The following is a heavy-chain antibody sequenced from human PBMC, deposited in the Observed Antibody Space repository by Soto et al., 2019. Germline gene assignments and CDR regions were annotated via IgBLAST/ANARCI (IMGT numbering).Heavy chain of an antibody. CDR2: IYYSGST. CDR1: GGSISSYY. J-gene: IGHJ4*02. Sequence: ASETLSLTCTVSGGSISSYYWSWIRQPPGKGLEWIGYIYYSGSTNYNPSLKSRVTISVDTSKNQFSLKLSSVTAADTAVYYCARVEDSSGWPTFDYWGQGTLVTVSS. V-gene: IGHV4-59*01. CDR3: ARVEDSSGWPTFDY. D-gene: IGHD6-19*01.